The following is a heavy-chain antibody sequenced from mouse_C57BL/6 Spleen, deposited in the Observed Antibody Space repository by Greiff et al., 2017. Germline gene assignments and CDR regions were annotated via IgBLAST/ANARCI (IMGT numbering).Heavy chain of an antibody. D-gene: IGHD1-1*01. V-gene: IGHV1-69*01. CDR3: ARGYGSSYVWYFDV. CDR2: IDPSDSYT. CDR1: GYTFTSYW. Sequence: QVQLKQPGAELVMPGASVKLSCKASGYTFTSYWMHWVKQRPGQGLEWIGEIDPSDSYTNYNQKFKGKSTLTVDKSSSTAYMQLSSLTSEDSAVYYCARGYGSSYVWYFDVWGTGTTVTVSS. J-gene: IGHJ1*03.